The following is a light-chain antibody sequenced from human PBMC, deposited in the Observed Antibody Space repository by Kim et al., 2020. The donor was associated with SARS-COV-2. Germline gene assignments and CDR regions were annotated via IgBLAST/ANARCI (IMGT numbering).Light chain of an antibody. CDR1: QSVSSRF. CDR3: QHYGSSPQVT. V-gene: IGKV3-20*01. CDR2: DAS. Sequence: PGEGVTLSCSASQSVSSRFFAAYQQNPGQAPTLLLYDASTRATGIPDRFSGSGSGTAFTLTISRLEPEDFAVYYCQHYGSSPQVTFGGGTKVDIK. J-gene: IGKJ4*01.